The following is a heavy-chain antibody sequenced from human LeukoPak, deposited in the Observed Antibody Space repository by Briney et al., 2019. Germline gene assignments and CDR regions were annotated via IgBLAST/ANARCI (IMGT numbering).Heavy chain of an antibody. CDR1: GGSISSSSYY. Sequence: SETLSLTCTVSGGSISSSSYYWGWIRQPPGKGLEWIGEINHSGSTNYNPSLKSRVTISVDTSKNQFSLKLSSVTAADTAVYYCARGYIPQYIVATMSRWFDPWGQGTLVTVSS. V-gene: IGHV4-39*07. D-gene: IGHD5-12*01. CDR2: INHSGST. J-gene: IGHJ5*02. CDR3: ARGYIPQYIVATMSRWFDP.